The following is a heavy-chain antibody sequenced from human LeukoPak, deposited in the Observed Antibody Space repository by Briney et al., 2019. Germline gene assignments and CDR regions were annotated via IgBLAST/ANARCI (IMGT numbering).Heavy chain of an antibody. D-gene: IGHD6-13*01. Sequence: GGPLRLSCAASGFTYTTYAMHWVRQAPGKGLEWVAVISDDGSNKYYADSVKGRFTIARDNSKNTVFLQMDSLRPEDTAVYYCARAAYSSSWGGFAFDIWGQGTMVTVSS. CDR1: GFTYTTYA. CDR3: ARAAYSSSWGGFAFDI. J-gene: IGHJ3*02. CDR2: ISDDGSNK. V-gene: IGHV3-30-3*01.